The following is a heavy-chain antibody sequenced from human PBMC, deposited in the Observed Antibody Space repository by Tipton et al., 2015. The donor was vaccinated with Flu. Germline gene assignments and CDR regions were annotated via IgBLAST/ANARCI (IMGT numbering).Heavy chain of an antibody. Sequence: SLRLSCATSGITLSTFAMSWVRQAPGKGLEWVSVVSGSGDNTDYADSVRGRFTISRDNAKNSLYLHMKSLRAEDTAVYYCARGFIRLCDYWGQGTLVTVSS. CDR2: VSGSGDNT. CDR3: ARGFIRLCDY. V-gene: IGHV3-23*01. CDR1: GITLSTFA. J-gene: IGHJ4*02. D-gene: IGHD3-16*01.